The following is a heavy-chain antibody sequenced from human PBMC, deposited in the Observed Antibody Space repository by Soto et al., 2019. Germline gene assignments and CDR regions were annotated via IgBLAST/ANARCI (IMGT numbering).Heavy chain of an antibody. V-gene: IGHV3-15*01. J-gene: IGHJ4*02. D-gene: IGHD5-12*01. CDR3: ITDLGYGGYDYVY. Sequence: EVQLVESGGGLVKPGGSLRLSCAASGFTFSNAWMSWVRQAPGKGLEWVGRIKSKTDGGTTDYAAPVKGRFTISRDDSKDTLYLQMNSLNTEDTDVYYCITDLGYGGYDYVYWGQGNLVTVSS. CDR2: IKSKTDGGTT. CDR1: GFTFSNAW.